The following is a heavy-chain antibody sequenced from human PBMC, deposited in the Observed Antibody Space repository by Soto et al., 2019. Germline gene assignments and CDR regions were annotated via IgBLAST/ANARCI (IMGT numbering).Heavy chain of an antibody. J-gene: IGHJ4*02. CDR2: INAGNGNT. V-gene: IGHV1-3*01. CDR1: GYTFTSYA. CDR3: ARVCSGGSCYKAFDY. D-gene: IGHD2-15*01. Sequence: ASVKVSCKASGYTFTSYAMHWVRQAPGQRLEWMGWINAGNGNTKYSQKFQGRVTITRDTSASTAYMELSSLRSEDTAVYYCARVCSGGSCYKAFDYCGQGTLVTVSS.